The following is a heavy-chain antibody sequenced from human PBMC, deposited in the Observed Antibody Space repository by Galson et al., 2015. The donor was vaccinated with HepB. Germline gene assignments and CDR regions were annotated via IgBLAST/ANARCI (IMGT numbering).Heavy chain of an antibody. CDR3: AKGYSGYGGIDY. Sequence: SLRLSCAASGFTFSSYGMHWVRQAPGKGLEWVAVISYDGSNKYYADSVKGRFTISRDNSKNTLYLQMNSLRAEDTAVYYCAKGYSGYGGIDYWGQGTLVTVSS. J-gene: IGHJ4*02. CDR1: GFTFSSYG. V-gene: IGHV3-30*18. D-gene: IGHD5-12*01. CDR2: ISYDGSNK.